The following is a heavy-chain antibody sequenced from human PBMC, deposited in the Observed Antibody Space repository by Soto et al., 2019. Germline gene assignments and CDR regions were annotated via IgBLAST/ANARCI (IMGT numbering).Heavy chain of an antibody. V-gene: IGHV3-33*01. Sequence: QVQLVESGGGVVQPGRSLRLSCAASGFTFGSYGMHWVRQAPGKGLEWVAVIWYDGSNKYYADSVKGRFTISRDNSKNTLYLQMNSLRAEDTAVYYCARDGITPLTGYSSGWYLGYWGQGTLVTVSS. CDR1: GFTFGSYG. CDR2: IWYDGSNK. J-gene: IGHJ4*02. D-gene: IGHD6-19*01. CDR3: ARDGITPLTGYSSGWYLGY.